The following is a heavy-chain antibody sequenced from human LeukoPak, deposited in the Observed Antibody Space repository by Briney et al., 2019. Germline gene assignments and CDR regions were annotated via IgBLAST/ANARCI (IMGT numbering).Heavy chain of an antibody. J-gene: IGHJ6*02. D-gene: IGHD6-13*01. Sequence: ASVKVSCKASGYTFTNYYMHWVRQAPGQGLEWMGVIDPSAGSTTYAQKFQGRVTMTRDTATSTVYMELSSLRSDDTAVYYCAITGAAAGRGYYYYGMDVWGQGTTVTVSS. CDR1: GYTFTNYY. CDR2: IDPSAGST. CDR3: AITGAAAGRGYYYYGMDV. V-gene: IGHV1-46*01.